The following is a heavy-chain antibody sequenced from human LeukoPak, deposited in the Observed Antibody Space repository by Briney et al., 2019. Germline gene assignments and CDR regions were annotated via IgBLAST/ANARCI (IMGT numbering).Heavy chain of an antibody. J-gene: IGHJ3*02. CDR3: ARVVVITFDAFDI. D-gene: IGHD3-22*01. CDR2: INPNSGGT. V-gene: IGHV1-2*02. CDR1: GYTFTGYY. Sequence: ASVKVSCKASGYTFTGYYMHWVRQAPGQGLEWMGWINPNSGGTNYAQKFQGRVTITRDTSISTAYMELSRLRSDDTAVYYCARVVVITFDAFDIWGQGTVVTVSS.